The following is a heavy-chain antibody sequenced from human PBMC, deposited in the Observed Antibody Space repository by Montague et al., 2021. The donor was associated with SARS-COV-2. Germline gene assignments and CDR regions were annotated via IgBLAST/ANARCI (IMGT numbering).Heavy chain of an antibody. J-gene: IGHJ4*02. CDR2: INYSGST. D-gene: IGHD6-13*01. V-gene: IGHV4-59*01. CDR1: GDSMNNYY. Sequence: SETLSLTCTVSGDSMNNYYWSWIRQPPGKGLEWIAYINYSGSTHYNPSLQSRVTLSKDTSKNQFSLRLTSVTAADTAMYFCARAPIYRSSWYAYFDYWGQGTLVTVSS. CDR3: ARAPIYRSSWYAYFDY.